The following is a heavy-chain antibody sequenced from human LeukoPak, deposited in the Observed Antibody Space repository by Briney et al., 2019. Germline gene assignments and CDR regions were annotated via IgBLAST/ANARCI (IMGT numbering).Heavy chain of an antibody. V-gene: IGHV1-18*01. CDR1: GGTFSSYA. CDR2: ISAYNGNT. J-gene: IGHJ4*02. D-gene: IGHD3-3*01. Sequence: ASVKVSCRASGGTFSSYAISWVRQAPGQGLEWMGWISAYNGNTNYAQKLQGRVTMTEATSTDTAYMELSSLRSEDTAVYYCATRCFLGEWFVFDYWGQGTLVTVSS. CDR3: ATRCFLGEWFVFDY.